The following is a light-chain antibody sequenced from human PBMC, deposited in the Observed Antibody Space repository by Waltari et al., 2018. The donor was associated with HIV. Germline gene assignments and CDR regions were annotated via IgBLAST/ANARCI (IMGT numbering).Light chain of an antibody. CDR3: QSVDSSGSIWV. Sequence: LTQPPSVSVSPGQTATITCSGDALPKQYAYWYQQKPGQAPVLVIYKDSERPSGIPERFSGSSSGTTVTLTISGVQAEDEADYHCQSVDSSGSIWVFGGGTKLTVL. J-gene: IGLJ3*02. V-gene: IGLV3-25*03. CDR1: ALPKQY. CDR2: KDS.